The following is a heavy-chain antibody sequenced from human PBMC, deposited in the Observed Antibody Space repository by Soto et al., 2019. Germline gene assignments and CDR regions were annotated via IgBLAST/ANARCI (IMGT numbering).Heavy chain of an antibody. Sequence: QVQLVQSGTEVKKPGSSVNVSCKTSGGTFGNTAVTWVRQAPGQGLEWMGGIVPMFGTANYAQKFQGRVTITADESTNKAYMELNSLRSDDTAVYFCARDGDPGYAFWSGPVGGGRFDPWGQGTLVTVSS. CDR2: IVPMFGTA. CDR3: ARDGDPGYAFWSGPVGGGRFDP. V-gene: IGHV1-69*12. CDR1: GGTFGNTA. J-gene: IGHJ5*02. D-gene: IGHD3-3*01.